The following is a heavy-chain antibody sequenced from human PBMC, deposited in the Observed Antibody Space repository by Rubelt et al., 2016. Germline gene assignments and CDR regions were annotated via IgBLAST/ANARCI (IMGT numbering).Heavy chain of an antibody. CDR3: AKFRLDSDDKWFDP. CDR2: ISYDGSNK. Sequence: QVQLVESGGGVVQPGRSLRLSCAASGFTFSSYGMHWVRQAPGKGLEWVAVISYDGSNKYYADSVKGRVTISRDNSKNTLYLQMNSLRAEDTAVYYCAKFRLDSDDKWFDPWGQGTLVTVSS. D-gene: IGHD2-21*02. V-gene: IGHV3-30*18. J-gene: IGHJ5*02. CDR1: GFTFSSYG.